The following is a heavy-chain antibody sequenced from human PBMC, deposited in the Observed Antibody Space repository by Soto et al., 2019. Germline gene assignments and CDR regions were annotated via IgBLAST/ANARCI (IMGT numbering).Heavy chain of an antibody. Sequence: QVQLVQSGAEVKKPGSSVKVSCKVTGGTHSSYAITWVRQAPGQGLEWMGGIIPIFGTRDYAQKFQGRVTTTADESTGTAYMTLSSLVSYDTVVYYCATGVIWSGYFTVVSWGQGTRVTVYS. V-gene: IGHV1-69*01. CDR2: IIPIFGTR. J-gene: IGHJ4*02. D-gene: IGHD3-3*01. CDR1: GGTHSSYA. CDR3: ATGVIWSGYFTVVS.